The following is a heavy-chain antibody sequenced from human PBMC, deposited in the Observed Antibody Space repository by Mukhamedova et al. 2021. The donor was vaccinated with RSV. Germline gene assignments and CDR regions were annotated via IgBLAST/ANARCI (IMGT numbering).Heavy chain of an antibody. CDR2: IYYSGST. J-gene: IGHJ4*02. Sequence: GKGLEWIGYIYYSGSTYYNPSLKSLVTISVDTSKNQFSLKLTSVTAADTAVYFCARLGPRYCSGGSCSYFDYWGQGTLVTVPS. V-gene: IGHV4-31*01. D-gene: IGHD2-15*01. CDR3: ARLGPRYCSGGSCSYFDY.